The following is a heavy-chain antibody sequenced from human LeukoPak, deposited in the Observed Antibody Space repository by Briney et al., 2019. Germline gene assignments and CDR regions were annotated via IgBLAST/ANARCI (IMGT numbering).Heavy chain of an antibody. CDR2: VNPSGGST. D-gene: IGHD4-17*01. Sequence: ASVKVSCKASGCTXTSYYMHWVRQAPGQGLEWMGIVNPSGGSTSYAQKFQDRVAMTRDTSTSTVYMQLSSLRSEDTAVYYCARGLTHYGDYDAYWGQGTLVTVSS. J-gene: IGHJ4*02. CDR1: GCTXTSYY. V-gene: IGHV1-46*01. CDR3: ARGLTHYGDYDAY.